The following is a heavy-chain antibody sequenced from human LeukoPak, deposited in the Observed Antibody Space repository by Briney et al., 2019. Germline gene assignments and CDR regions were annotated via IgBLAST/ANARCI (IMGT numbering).Heavy chain of an antibody. CDR2: ISSSSSTI. J-gene: IGHJ4*02. V-gene: IGHV3-48*04. Sequence: PGGSLRLSCAASGFTFSSYSMNWVRQAPGKGLEWVSYISSSSSTIYYADSVKGRFTISRDNAKNSLYLQMNSLRAEDTAVYYCARDPARPSYYYDSSGYDHRLIWGQGTLVTVSS. D-gene: IGHD3-22*01. CDR3: ARDPARPSYYYDSSGYDHRLI. CDR1: GFTFSSYS.